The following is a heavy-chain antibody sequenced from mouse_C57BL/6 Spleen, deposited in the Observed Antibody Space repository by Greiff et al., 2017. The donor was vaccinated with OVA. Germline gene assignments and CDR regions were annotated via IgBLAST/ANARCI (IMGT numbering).Heavy chain of an antibody. CDR2: ISPRDGST. CDR1: GYTFTSYD. J-gene: IGHJ4*01. V-gene: IGHV1-85*01. CDR3: ADYDYAMED. D-gene: IGHD2-4*01. Sequence: QVQLQQSGPELVKPGASVKLSCKASGYTFTSYDINWVKQRPGQGLEWIGWISPRDGSTKYNEQFKGKATLTVAPSSRPAFMPLHILTSDASAVLFCADYDYAMEDWGKGNTVTGSA.